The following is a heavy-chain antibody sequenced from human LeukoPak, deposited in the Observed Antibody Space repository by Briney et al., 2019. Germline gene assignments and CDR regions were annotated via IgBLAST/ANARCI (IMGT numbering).Heavy chain of an antibody. J-gene: IGHJ5*02. V-gene: IGHV3-9*01. CDR1: GFTFDDYA. CDR3: AKDRWPNIAAASNWFDP. D-gene: IGHD6-13*01. Sequence: GRSLRLSCAASGFTFDDYAMHWVRQAPGKGLEWVSGISWNSGSIGYADSVKGRFTISRDNAKNSLYLQMNSLRAEDTALYYCAKDRWPNIAAASNWFDPWGQGTLVTVSS. CDR2: ISWNSGSI.